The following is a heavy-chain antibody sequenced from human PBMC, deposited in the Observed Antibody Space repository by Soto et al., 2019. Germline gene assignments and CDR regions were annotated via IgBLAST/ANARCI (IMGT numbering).Heavy chain of an antibody. V-gene: IGHV3-23*01. CDR2: ISGSGGST. CDR3: AKDLRQGVATIYEVRYSSSWYNWFDP. D-gene: IGHD6-13*01. CDR1: GFTFSSYA. J-gene: IGHJ5*02. Sequence: GGSLRLSCAASGFTFSSYAMSWVRQAPGKGLEWVSAISGSGGSTYYADSVKGRFTISRDNSKNTLYLQMNSLRAEDTAVYYCAKDLRQGVATIYEVRYSSSWYNWFDPWGQGTLVTVSS.